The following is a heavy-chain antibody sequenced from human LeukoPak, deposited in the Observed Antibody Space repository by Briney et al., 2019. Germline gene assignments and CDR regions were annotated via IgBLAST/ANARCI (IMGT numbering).Heavy chain of an antibody. Sequence: KASETLSLTCAVSGYSISSGYYWGWIRQPPGXGXXWIGSIXHSGSTYYNPSLKSRVTISVDTSKNQFSLKLSSVTAADTAVYYCAREHPKTSSSWYEFVDYWGQGTLVTVSS. J-gene: IGHJ4*02. D-gene: IGHD6-13*01. CDR2: IXHSGST. CDR1: GYSISSGYY. CDR3: AREHPKTSSSWYEFVDY. V-gene: IGHV4-38-2*02.